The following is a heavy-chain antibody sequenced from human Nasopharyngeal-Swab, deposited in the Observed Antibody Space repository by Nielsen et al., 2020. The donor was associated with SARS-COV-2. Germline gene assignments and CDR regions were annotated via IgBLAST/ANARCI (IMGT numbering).Heavy chain of an antibody. CDR2: ITASGTSA. D-gene: IGHD3-10*01. CDR3: ARDQPGSGILFDY. CDR1: GFSFSSYA. Sequence: GESLKISCAVSGFSFSSYAMSWVRQAPRKGLEWVSTITASGTSAHYADSVKGRFTISRDNSKNTLYLQMNSLRAEDTAVYYCARDQPGSGILFDYWGQGTLVTASS. V-gene: IGHV3-23*01. J-gene: IGHJ4*02.